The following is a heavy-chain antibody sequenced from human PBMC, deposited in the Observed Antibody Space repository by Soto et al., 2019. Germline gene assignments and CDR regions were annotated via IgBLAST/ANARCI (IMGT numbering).Heavy chain of an antibody. CDR2: IYYSGST. V-gene: IGHV4-59*08. Sequence: QVQLQESGPGLVKPSETLSLTCTVSGGSISSYYWSWIRQPPGKGLEWIGYIYYSGSTNYNPSLKSRVTISVDTAKNQFSLKLSSVTAADTAVYYCARCYDFWSGYLYYYYMDVWGKGTTVTVSS. D-gene: IGHD3-3*01. CDR3: ARCYDFWSGYLYYYYMDV. CDR1: GGSISSYY. J-gene: IGHJ6*03.